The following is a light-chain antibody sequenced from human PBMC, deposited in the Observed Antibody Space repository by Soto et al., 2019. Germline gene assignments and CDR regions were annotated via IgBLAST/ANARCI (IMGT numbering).Light chain of an antibody. CDR1: QSVSSNF. V-gene: IGKV3-20*01. Sequence: EIVLTQSPGTLSLSPWERVTLSCRASQSVSSNFLAWYQQKPGQAPRLLIYGASNRAAGIPDRFSGSGSGTDFTLTISRLEPEDFAVYYCHQYSSSRRTFGQGTKVDIK. CDR2: GAS. J-gene: IGKJ1*01. CDR3: HQYSSSRRT.